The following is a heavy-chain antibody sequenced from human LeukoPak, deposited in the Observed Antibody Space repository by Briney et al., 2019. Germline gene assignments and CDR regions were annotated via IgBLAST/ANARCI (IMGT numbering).Heavy chain of an antibody. V-gene: IGHV3-30*18. D-gene: IGHD5-12*01. J-gene: IGHJ6*04. CDR3: AKGDDGGYDGYYYYGMDV. CDR1: GFTFSSYG. Sequence: GGSLRLSCAASGFTFSSYGMHWVRQAPGKGLEWVAVISYDGSNKYYADSVKGRFTISRDNSKNTLYLQMNSLRAEDTAVYYCAKGDDGGYDGYYYYGMDVWGKGTTVTVSS. CDR2: ISYDGSNK.